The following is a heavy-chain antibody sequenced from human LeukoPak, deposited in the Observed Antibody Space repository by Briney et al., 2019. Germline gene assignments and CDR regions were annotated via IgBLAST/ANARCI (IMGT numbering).Heavy chain of an antibody. CDR2: IYSGSST. Sequence: GGSLSLSCAASEFTVSSNYMSWVRQAPGKGLEWVSVIYSGSSTHYADSVKGRFTISRDNSKNTLYLQMNSLRAEDTAVYYCARLTGSGAFDIWGQGTMVTVSS. J-gene: IGHJ3*02. CDR1: EFTVSSNY. D-gene: IGHD7-27*01. V-gene: IGHV3-53*01. CDR3: ARLTGSGAFDI.